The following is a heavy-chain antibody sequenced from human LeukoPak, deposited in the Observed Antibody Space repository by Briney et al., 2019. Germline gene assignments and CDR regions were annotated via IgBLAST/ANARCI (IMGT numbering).Heavy chain of an antibody. Sequence: GGSLRLSCAASEFSVGSNYMTWVRQAPGKGLEWVSLIYSGGSTYYADSVKGRFTISRDNSKNTLYLQMNSLRAEDTAVYYCARLWFGEFSFDYWGQGTLVTVSS. CDR2: IYSGGST. D-gene: IGHD3-10*01. V-gene: IGHV3-66*04. CDR3: ARLWFGEFSFDY. CDR1: EFSVGSNY. J-gene: IGHJ4*02.